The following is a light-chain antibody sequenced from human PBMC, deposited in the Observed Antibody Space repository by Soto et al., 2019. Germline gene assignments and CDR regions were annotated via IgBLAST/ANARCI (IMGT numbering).Light chain of an antibody. Sequence: DIQMTQSPSSLSASVGDSVTITCRASQIITSYLNWYQQKPGKAPKLLIYAASSLQSGVPSRFSGSGSGTDFTLTIGSLQPEDFATYYCQQSYSTPLTFGGGTKVAIK. CDR3: QQSYSTPLT. V-gene: IGKV1-39*01. J-gene: IGKJ4*01. CDR1: QIITSY. CDR2: AAS.